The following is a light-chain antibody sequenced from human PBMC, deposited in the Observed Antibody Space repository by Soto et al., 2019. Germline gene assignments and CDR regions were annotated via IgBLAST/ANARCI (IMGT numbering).Light chain of an antibody. Sequence: DIQMTQSPSSLSASLGDRVTVTCRASQSISTYLNWFQQRPGKAPKLLIYGAYTLQDGVPSRFSGSGSETEFTLTISSLQPEDFATYYCLQSFGAPRTFGQGTRVYIK. J-gene: IGKJ1*01. CDR2: GAY. V-gene: IGKV1-39*01. CDR3: LQSFGAPRT. CDR1: QSISTY.